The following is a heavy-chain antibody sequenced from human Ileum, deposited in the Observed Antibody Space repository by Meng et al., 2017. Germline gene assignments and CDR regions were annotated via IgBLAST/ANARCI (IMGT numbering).Heavy chain of an antibody. CDR2: INGDGSYT. CDR3: VRGSSGWMGVDY. V-gene: IGHV3-74*01. Sequence: EVQVVVSGGSLLLPGGLPRLSVAASGFIFSCYWMHLVRQAPGKGLVWVSRINGDGSYTTYADSVKGRFTISRDNAKNTLYLQMNSLRAEDTAVYYCVRGSSGWMGVDYWGQGTLVTVSS. CDR1: GFIFSCYW. D-gene: IGHD6-19*01. J-gene: IGHJ4*02.